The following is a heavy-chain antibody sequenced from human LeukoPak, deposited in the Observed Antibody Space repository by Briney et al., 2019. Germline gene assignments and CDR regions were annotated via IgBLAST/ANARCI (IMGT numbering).Heavy chain of an antibody. CDR2: IYYSGST. V-gene: IGHV4-30-4*01. D-gene: IGHD3-9*01. J-gene: IGHJ4*02. CDR1: GGSINSGDYY. CDR3: ARIDILTGYPFDY. Sequence: PSETLSLTCTVSGGSINSGDYYWSWTRQPPGKGLEWIGYIYYSGSTYYNPSLKSRVTISVDTSNNQVSLKLSSVTAADTGVYYCARIDILTGYPFDYWGQGTLVTVSS.